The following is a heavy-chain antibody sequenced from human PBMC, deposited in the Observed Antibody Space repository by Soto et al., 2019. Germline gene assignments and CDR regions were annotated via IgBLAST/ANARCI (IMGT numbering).Heavy chain of an antibody. J-gene: IGHJ6*02. V-gene: IGHV3-30*18. CDR3: AKDSYPREPYYDFWSGYPTDYYYGMDV. D-gene: IGHD3-3*01. CDR1: GFTFSSYG. CDR2: ISYDGSNK. Sequence: GGSLRLSCAASGFTFSSYGMHWVRQAPGKGLEWVAVISYDGSNKYYADSVKGRFTISRDNSKNTLYLQMNSLRAEDTAVYYCAKDSYPREPYYDFWSGYPTDYYYGMDVWGQGTTVTVSS.